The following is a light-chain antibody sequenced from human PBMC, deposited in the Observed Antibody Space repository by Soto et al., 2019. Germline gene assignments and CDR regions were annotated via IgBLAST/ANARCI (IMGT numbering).Light chain of an antibody. CDR2: ENN. CDR1: SSNIGNNY. J-gene: IGLJ1*01. Sequence: QSALTQPPSVSAAPGQKVTISCSGSSSNIGNNYVSWYQQLPGTAPKLLIYENNKRPSGIPDRFSGSKSGTSATLGITGFQTGDEADYYCGTWDSSLSAYVFGIGTKVTVL. CDR3: GTWDSSLSAYV. V-gene: IGLV1-51*02.